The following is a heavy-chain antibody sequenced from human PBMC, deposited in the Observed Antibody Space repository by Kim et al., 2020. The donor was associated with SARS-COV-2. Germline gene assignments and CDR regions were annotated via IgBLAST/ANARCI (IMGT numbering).Heavy chain of an antibody. J-gene: IGHJ4*02. CDR3: ARGYSGPGDFDY. D-gene: IGHD5-12*01. Sequence: RYSPSFQGQVTISADKSISIAYLQWSSLKASDTAMYYCARGYSGPGDFDYWDQGTLVTVSS. V-gene: IGHV5-51*01.